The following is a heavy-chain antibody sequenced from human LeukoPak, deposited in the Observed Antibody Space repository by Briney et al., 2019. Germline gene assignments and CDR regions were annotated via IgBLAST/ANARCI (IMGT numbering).Heavy chain of an antibody. J-gene: IGHJ4*02. Sequence: GGTLRLSCAASGFTFSSYAMSWVRQAPGKGLEWVSAISGSGGSTYYADSVKGRFTISRDNSKNTLYLQMNSLRAEDTAVYYCAKGVSDYYDSSGQGIIDYWGQGTLVTVSS. CDR2: ISGSGGST. D-gene: IGHD3-22*01. CDR1: GFTFSSYA. V-gene: IGHV3-23*01. CDR3: AKGVSDYYDSSGQGIIDY.